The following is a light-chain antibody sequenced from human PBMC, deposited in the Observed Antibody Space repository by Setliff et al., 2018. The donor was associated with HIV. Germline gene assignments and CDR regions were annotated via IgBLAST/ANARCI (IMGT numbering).Light chain of an antibody. J-gene: IGLJ2*01. CDR1: SSNIGSNY. Sequence: QSALAQPPSASGTPGQRVTISCSGSSSNIGSNYVYWYQQLPGTAPKVLIYRNNQRPSGVPDRFSGSKSDTSASLAISGLQSEDEADYYCAAWDDTLKGQIFGGGTKVTVL. V-gene: IGLV1-47*01. CDR3: AAWDDTLKGQI. CDR2: RNN.